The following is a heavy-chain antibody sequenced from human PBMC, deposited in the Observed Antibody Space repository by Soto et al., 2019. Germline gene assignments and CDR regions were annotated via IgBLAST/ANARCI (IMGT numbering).Heavy chain of an antibody. D-gene: IGHD6-6*01. Sequence: SQTLSLTCAISGDSVSSNSAAWNWIRQSPSRGLEWLGRTYYRSKWYNDYAVSVKSRITINPDTSKNQFPLQLNSVTPEDTAVYYCARGGVSIAARPSWFDPWGQGTLVTVSS. CDR2: TYYRSKWYN. CDR1: GDSVSSNSAA. V-gene: IGHV6-1*01. CDR3: ARGGVSIAARPSWFDP. J-gene: IGHJ5*02.